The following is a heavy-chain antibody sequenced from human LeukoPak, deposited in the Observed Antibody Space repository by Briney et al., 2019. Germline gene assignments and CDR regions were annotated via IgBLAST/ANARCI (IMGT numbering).Heavy chain of an antibody. J-gene: IGHJ5*02. CDR2: IYYGGST. CDR3: AREVDWFDP. V-gene: IGHV4-59*01. CDR1: GGSISSYY. Sequence: SETLSLTCTVSGGSISSYYWSWIRQPPGKGLEWIGYIYYGGSTNYNPSLESRVTISVDTSKNQFSLKLSSVTAADTAVYYCAREVDWFDPWGQGTLVTVSS. D-gene: IGHD2-15*01.